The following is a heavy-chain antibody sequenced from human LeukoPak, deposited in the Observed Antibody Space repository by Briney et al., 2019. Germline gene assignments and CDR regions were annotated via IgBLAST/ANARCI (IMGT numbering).Heavy chain of an antibody. Sequence: GGSLRLSCAASGFTFSRYAMNWVRQAPGKGLEWVSYISSSGSTIYYADSVKGRFTISRDNAKNSLYLQMNSLRAEDTAVYYCARGYYYDSSGYYSPYFHHWGQGTLVTVSS. CDR1: GFTFSRYA. J-gene: IGHJ1*01. CDR2: ISSSGSTI. V-gene: IGHV3-48*03. D-gene: IGHD3-22*01. CDR3: ARGYYYDSSGYYSPYFHH.